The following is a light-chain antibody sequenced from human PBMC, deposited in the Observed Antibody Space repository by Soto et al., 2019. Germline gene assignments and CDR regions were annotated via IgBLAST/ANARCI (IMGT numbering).Light chain of an antibody. CDR1: SSDVGGDNF. Sequence: QSALTQPASVSGSPGQSITISCTGTSSDVGGDNFVSWYQQHPGKAPKLMIYDVNHRPSGIPDRFSGSKSGNTASLTISGLQAEDEADHYCNSCTSSNTYVFGTGTKVTVL. J-gene: IGLJ1*01. CDR2: DVN. V-gene: IGLV2-14*03. CDR3: NSCTSSNTYV.